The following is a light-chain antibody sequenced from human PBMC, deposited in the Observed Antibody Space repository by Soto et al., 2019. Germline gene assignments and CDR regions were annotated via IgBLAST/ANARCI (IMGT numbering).Light chain of an antibody. V-gene: IGKV3-11*01. CDR1: QSVSSY. CDR2: DAS. J-gene: IGKJ5*01. Sequence: EIVLTQSPATLSLSPGERATLSCRASQSVSSYLAWYQQKPGQAPRLLISDASSRATGIPARFSGSGSGTDFTLTISSLEPEDFAVYYCQQRSNWPLITFGQGKRLEI. CDR3: QQRSNWPLIT.